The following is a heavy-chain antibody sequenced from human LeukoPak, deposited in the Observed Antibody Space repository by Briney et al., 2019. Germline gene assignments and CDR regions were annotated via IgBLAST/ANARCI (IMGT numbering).Heavy chain of an antibody. CDR1: GGSISSTNHY. D-gene: IGHD4-11*01. V-gene: IGHV4-39*01. CDR3: AGGYDYTSISIDY. CDR2: IYYSGST. Sequence: SQTLSLTCTVSGGSISSTNHYWSWIRQAPGKGLVWIGVIYYSGSTYYNPSLKSRVTMSVDTSKNQFSLKLSSVTAADTAVYYCAGGYDYTSISIDYWGQGTLVTVSS. J-gene: IGHJ4*02.